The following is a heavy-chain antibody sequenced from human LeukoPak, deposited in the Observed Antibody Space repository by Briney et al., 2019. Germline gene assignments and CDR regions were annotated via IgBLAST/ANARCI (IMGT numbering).Heavy chain of an antibody. D-gene: IGHD3-22*01. CDR2: ISGSGGST. J-gene: IGHJ3*02. Sequence: GGSLRLSCAASGFTFSSYAMIWVRQAPGKGLGWVSAISGSGGSTYYADSVKGRFTISRDNSKNTLYLQMNSLRAEDTAVYYCAKRGAGYYWEAFDIWGQGTMVTVSS. CDR3: AKRGAGYYWEAFDI. CDR1: GFTFSSYA. V-gene: IGHV3-23*01.